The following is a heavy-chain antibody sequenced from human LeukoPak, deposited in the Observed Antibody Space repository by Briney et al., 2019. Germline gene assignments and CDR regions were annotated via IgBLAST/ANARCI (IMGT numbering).Heavy chain of an antibody. CDR2: TYYRSKWYS. J-gene: IGHJ5*02. D-gene: IGHD3-10*01. CDR3: AYYGDPPYNWFDP. Sequence: SQTLSLTCAISGDSVSSNSAAWNWIRQSPSRGLEWLGRTYYRSKWYSDYAVSVRSRITINPDTSKNHFSLQLNSVTPEDTAVYYCAYYGDPPYNWFDPWGQGTLVTVSS. CDR1: GDSVSSNSAA. V-gene: IGHV6-1*01.